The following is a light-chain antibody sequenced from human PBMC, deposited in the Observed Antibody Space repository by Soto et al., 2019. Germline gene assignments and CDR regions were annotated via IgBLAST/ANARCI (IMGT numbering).Light chain of an antibody. CDR3: QQYNNWPPWT. CDR1: QNVRSN. Sequence: EIVMTQSPGTLSVSPGERATLSCRASQNVRSNLAWYQQKPGQAPRLLIYDASTRANGIPDRFSGSGSETELTLTISSLQSEDYAVYYCQQYNNWPPWTFGQGTKVDIK. CDR2: DAS. V-gene: IGKV3-15*01. J-gene: IGKJ1*01.